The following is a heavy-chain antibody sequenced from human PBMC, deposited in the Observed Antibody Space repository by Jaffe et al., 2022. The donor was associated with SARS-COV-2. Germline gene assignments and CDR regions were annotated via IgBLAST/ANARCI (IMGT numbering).Heavy chain of an antibody. J-gene: IGHJ6*02. Sequence: QVQLVQSGAEVKKPGASVKVSCKASGYTFTSYGFSWVRQAPGQGLEWIGFINAYNGNTNYAPKFQGRVTMTTDTSTSTAYMDLTRLRSDDTAVYFCAREEYGMDVWGQGTTITVSS. CDR2: INAYNGNT. V-gene: IGHV1-18*01. CDR1: GYTFTSYG. CDR3: AREEYGMDV.